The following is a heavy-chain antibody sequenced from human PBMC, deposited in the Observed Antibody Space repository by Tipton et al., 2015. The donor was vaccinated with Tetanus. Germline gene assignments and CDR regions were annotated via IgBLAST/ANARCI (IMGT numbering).Heavy chain of an antibody. V-gene: IGHV1-18*01. Sequence: QSGPEVKKPGASVKVSCKASGYTFTSYGINWVRQATGQGFEWMGWISAYNGKTKYAQRLQGRVTMTTDRSASTAYMDLRRLRSGDTAVYYCARVQEQRIYYYGMDVWGQGTTVTVSS. CDR2: ISAYNGKT. D-gene: IGHD6-25*01. J-gene: IGHJ6*02. CDR1: GYTFTSYG. CDR3: ARVQEQRIYYYGMDV.